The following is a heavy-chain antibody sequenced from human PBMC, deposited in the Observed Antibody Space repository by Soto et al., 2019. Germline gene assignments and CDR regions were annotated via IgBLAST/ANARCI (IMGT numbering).Heavy chain of an antibody. CDR1: GVTFSSSA. CDR2: IIPNFGNT. CDR3: GTGSDWSPLGH. V-gene: IGHV1-69*06. J-gene: IGHJ4*01. D-gene: IGHD3-10*01. Sequence: SVKVSCKASGVTFSSSAISRVRQAPGQGLEWMGGIIPNFGNTKYAQKVQGRGTIIADNSTSTAYMELGSLRSEDTADYYCGTGSDWSPLGHWGERTLVTVS.